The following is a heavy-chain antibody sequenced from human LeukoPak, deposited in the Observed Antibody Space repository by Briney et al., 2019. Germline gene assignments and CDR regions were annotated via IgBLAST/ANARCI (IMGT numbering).Heavy chain of an antibody. D-gene: IGHD6-6*01. CDR1: GGTFISYA. CDR3: ATGGLSIAARPADY. Sequence: SVKVSCKASGGTFISYAISWVRQAPGQGLEWMGGIIPIFGTANYAQKFQGRVTITADESTSTAYMELSSLRSEDTAVYYCATGGLSIAARPADYWGQGTLVTVSS. CDR2: IIPIFGTA. V-gene: IGHV1-69*13. J-gene: IGHJ4*02.